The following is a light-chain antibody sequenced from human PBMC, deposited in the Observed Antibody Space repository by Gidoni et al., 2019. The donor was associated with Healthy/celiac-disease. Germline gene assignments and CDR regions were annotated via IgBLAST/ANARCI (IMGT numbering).Light chain of an antibody. Sequence: EMVLTQSPATLSLSPGERATLSCRASQSVSSYLAWYQQKPGQAPRLLIYDASNRATGIPARFSGSGSGTDFTLTISSIETEDFAVYYCQQRSNWHPGFTFGPGTKVDIK. CDR3: QQRSNWHPGFT. CDR1: QSVSSY. CDR2: DAS. V-gene: IGKV3-11*01. J-gene: IGKJ3*01.